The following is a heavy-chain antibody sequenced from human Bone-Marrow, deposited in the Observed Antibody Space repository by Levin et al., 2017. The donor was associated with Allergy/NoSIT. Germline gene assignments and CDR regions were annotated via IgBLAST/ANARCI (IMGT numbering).Heavy chain of an antibody. CDR2: INSGSTDI. D-gene: IGHD3-9*01. J-gene: IGHJ6*02. V-gene: IGHV3-21*01. CDR1: GFNFSTYN. CDR3: ARDRTYGILRNYGMDV. Sequence: PGGSLRLSCAASGFNFSTYNMNWVRQAPGKALEWVSSINSGSTDIYYADSLKGRFTISRDNAENSLYLQMNGLRAGDTAVYYCARDRTYGILRNYGMDVWGQGTTITVSS.